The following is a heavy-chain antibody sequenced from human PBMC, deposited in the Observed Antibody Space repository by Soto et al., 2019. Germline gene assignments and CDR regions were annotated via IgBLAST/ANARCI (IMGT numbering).Heavy chain of an antibody. V-gene: IGHV3-48*02. D-gene: IGHD6-19*01. CDR3: ARNLGWAFDS. Sequence: EVQLVESGGGSVQPGGSLRLSCAASGFTFSTFSMNWVRQAPGRGLEWISYISGGGRPISYADSVKGRFTISRDNAKSSLYLQMDSLTDEDTVVYYCARNLGWAFDSWGQGTMVTVSS. J-gene: IGHJ4*02. CDR1: GFTFSTFS. CDR2: ISGGGRPI.